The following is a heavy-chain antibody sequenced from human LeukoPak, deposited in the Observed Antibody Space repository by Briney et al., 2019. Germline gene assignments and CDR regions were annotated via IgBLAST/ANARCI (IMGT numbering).Heavy chain of an antibody. D-gene: IGHD3-16*01. CDR3: ATGGYYFDY. CDR1: GFTFSNAW. CDR2: IKSKPNGGTT. V-gene: IGHV3-15*01. J-gene: IGHJ4*02. Sequence: GGSLRLSCAGSGFTFSNAWMNWVRQVPGKWLEWVGRIKSKPNGGTTDYAAPVKGRFSISRDDSKNTVYVQMNSLKTEDTAVYYCATGGYYFDYWGQGTLVTVSS.